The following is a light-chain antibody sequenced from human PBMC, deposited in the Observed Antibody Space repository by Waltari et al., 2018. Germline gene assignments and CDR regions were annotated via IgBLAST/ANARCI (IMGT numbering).Light chain of an antibody. CDR3: QQYYRTPLT. CDR2: WAS. V-gene: IGKV4-1*01. Sequence: DIVMTQSPESLAVSLGERATIHCKSSQSVLYSSNNKNYLAWYQQKPGQPPKLLIYWASTRESGVPDRFSGSGSGTYFTLIISSLQAEDVAVYYCQQYYRTPLTFGGGTKVEIK. CDR1: QSVLYSSNNKNY. J-gene: IGKJ4*01.